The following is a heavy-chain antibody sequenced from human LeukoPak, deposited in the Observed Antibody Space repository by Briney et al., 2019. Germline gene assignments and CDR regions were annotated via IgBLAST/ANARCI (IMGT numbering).Heavy chain of an antibody. Sequence: GGSLRLSCAASGFTFSSYAMHWVRQAPGKGMEWVAVISYDGSNKYYADSVKGRFTISRDNSKNTLYLQMNSLRAEDTAVYYCARACRGCITRIVVVCMWGQGTLVTVSS. CDR1: GFTFSSYA. CDR3: ARACRGCITRIVVVCM. D-gene: IGHD3-22*01. CDR2: ISYDGSNK. V-gene: IGHV3-30-3*01. J-gene: IGHJ4*02.